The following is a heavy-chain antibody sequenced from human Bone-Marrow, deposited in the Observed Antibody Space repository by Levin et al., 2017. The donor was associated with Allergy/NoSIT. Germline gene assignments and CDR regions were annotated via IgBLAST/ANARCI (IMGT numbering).Heavy chain of an antibody. Sequence: AGGSLRLSCEASGFNVSTNYMSWVRQAPGKGPEWVAVISSGDNTYYADSVKGRFNVSRDNSKNTVFLQMNSLRAEDTAVYYCARTPSGPSSIRYYYYYGLDVWGQGTTVTVSS. CDR1: GFNVSTNY. CDR2: ISSGDNT. J-gene: IGHJ6*02. V-gene: IGHV3-53*01. CDR3: ARTPSGPSSIRYYYYYGLDV. D-gene: IGHD1-26*01.